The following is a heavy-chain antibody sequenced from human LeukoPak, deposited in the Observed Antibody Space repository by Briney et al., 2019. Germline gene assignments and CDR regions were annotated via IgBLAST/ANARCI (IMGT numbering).Heavy chain of an antibody. Sequence: ASVKVSCKASGYTFTSYDINWVRQATGQGLEWMGWMKPKSGNTGYAQKFQGRVTITRNTSISTAYMELSSLRSEDTAVYYCARGKYYDYVWGSYRPGDHFDYWGQGTLVTVSS. CDR1: GYTFTSYD. D-gene: IGHD3-16*02. CDR2: MKPKSGNT. J-gene: IGHJ4*02. V-gene: IGHV1-8*01. CDR3: ARGKYYDYVWGSYRPGDHFDY.